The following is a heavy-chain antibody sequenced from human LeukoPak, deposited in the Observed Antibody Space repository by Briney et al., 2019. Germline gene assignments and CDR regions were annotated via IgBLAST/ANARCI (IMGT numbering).Heavy chain of an antibody. D-gene: IGHD4-17*01. Sequence: ASVKVSCKASGYTFTGYYMHWVRQAPGQGLEWMGWINPNSGGTNYAQKFQGRVTMTRDTSISTAYMELSRLRSDDTAVYYCATLIGDQPGVFDYWGQGTLVTVSS. CDR1: GYTFTGYY. CDR3: ATLIGDQPGVFDY. V-gene: IGHV1-2*02. J-gene: IGHJ4*02. CDR2: INPNSGGT.